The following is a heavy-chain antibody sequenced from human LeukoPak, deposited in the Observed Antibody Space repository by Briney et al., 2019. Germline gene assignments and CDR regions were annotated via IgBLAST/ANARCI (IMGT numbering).Heavy chain of an antibody. CDR3: ARVDSGSACAS. D-gene: IGHD6-19*01. Sequence: GGSLRLSRAASGFTLSSYSMHWVRQAPGKGLEFVSAISRNGRNTYYANSVKGRFTISRDISKNTLYLQMGSLRPEDMAVYYCARVDSGSACASWGQGILVTVSS. J-gene: IGHJ1*01. CDR1: GFTLSSYS. CDR2: ISRNGRNT. V-gene: IGHV3-64*01.